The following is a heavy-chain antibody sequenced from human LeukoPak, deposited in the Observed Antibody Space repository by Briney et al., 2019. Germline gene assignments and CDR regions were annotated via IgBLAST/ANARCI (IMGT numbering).Heavy chain of an antibody. CDR1: GVTFNSYV. CDR2: ISGSGSGT. CDR3: VQEGPRGLAFDI. Sequence: GGSLRLPCEASGVTFNSYVMSWVRQAPGKGPEWVSGISGSGSGTYYADSVKGRFAISRDNSKNTLYLQMNSLRVEDTAVYYCVQEGPRGLAFDIWGQGTKVTVSS. V-gene: IGHV3-23*01. J-gene: IGHJ3*02.